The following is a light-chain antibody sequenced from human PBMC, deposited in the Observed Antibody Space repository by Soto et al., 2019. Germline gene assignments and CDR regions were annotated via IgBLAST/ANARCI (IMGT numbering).Light chain of an antibody. CDR2: GAS. Sequence: ESVLTQSPDTLSLSPGERATLSCRASQSVSSSYLAWYQQKPGQAPRLLIYGASSRATGIPDRFSGSGSVTDFTLTISSLEPEDFALYYCQQYASSPWTFGQGTKVE. V-gene: IGKV3-20*01. J-gene: IGKJ1*01. CDR3: QQYASSPWT. CDR1: QSVSSSY.